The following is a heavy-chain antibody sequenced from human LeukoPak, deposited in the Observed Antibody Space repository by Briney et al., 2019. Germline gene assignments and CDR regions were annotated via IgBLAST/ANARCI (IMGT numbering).Heavy chain of an antibody. CDR2: INSDGSST. Sequence: GGSLRLSCPASGFTFSSYWMHWVRQAPGKGLVWVSRINSDGSSTSYADSVKGRFTISRDNAKNTLYLQMNSLRAEDTAVYYCARDGYDILTGYVRGVFDYWGQGTLVTVSS. CDR3: ARDGYDILTGYVRGVFDY. V-gene: IGHV3-74*01. D-gene: IGHD3-9*01. CDR1: GFTFSSYW. J-gene: IGHJ4*02.